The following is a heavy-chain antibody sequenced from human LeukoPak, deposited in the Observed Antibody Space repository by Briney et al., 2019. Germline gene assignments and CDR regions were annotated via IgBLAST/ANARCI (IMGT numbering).Heavy chain of an antibody. CDR1: GASMSSNY. Sequence: SETLSLTCNVSGASMSSNYWSWIRQSPGKALEWIGYIYHSGNTNYSPSLESRVTMSVDESKNQFSLRVHFVSAADTAVYYCASTRRAAVAGRFDSWGQGTLVTVSS. V-gene: IGHV4-4*09. J-gene: IGHJ4*02. CDR3: ASTRRAAVAGRFDS. CDR2: IYHSGNT. D-gene: IGHD6-19*01.